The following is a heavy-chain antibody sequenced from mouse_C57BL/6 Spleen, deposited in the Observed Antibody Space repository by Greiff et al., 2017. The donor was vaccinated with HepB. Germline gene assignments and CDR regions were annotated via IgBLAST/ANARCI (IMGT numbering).Heavy chain of an antibody. Sequence: DVKLVESGGGLVKPGGSLKLSCAASGFTFSDYGMHWVRQAPEKGLEWVAYISSGSSTIYYADTVKGRFTISRDNAKNTLFLQMTSLRSEDTAMYYCARTFLLLGFAYWGQGTLVTVSA. CDR1: GFTFSDYG. V-gene: IGHV5-17*01. CDR3: ARTFLLLGFAY. J-gene: IGHJ3*01. CDR2: ISSGSSTI. D-gene: IGHD2-1*01.